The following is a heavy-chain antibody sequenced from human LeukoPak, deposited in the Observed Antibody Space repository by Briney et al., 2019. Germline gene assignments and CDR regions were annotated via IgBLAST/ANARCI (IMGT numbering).Heavy chain of an antibody. D-gene: IGHD2-15*01. CDR1: GFTFSNYG. Sequence: GGTLRLSCAASGFTFSNYGMSWVRQAPGKGLEWVSAISGSGGSTYYADSVKGRFTISRDNSKNTLYLQMNSLTAEDTAVYYCAKSRVVAATNRPLDYWGQGTLVTVSS. J-gene: IGHJ4*02. CDR2: ISGSGGST. V-gene: IGHV3-23*01. CDR3: AKSRVVAATNRPLDY.